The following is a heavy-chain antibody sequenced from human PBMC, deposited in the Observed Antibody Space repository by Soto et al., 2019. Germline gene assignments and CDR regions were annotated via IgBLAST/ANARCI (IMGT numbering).Heavy chain of an antibody. CDR3: ASAGDQNSDYFDY. V-gene: IGHV4-4*02. J-gene: IGHJ4*02. D-gene: IGHD3-16*01. Sequence: QVQLQESGLGLVKPSGTLSLTCAVSNGSISSSNWWSWVRQPPGKGLEWIGEIYHSGSTNYNPSLKSRVTISVDKSKNQFSLKLSSVTAADTAVYYCASAGDQNSDYFDYWGQGTLVTVSS. CDR1: NGSISSSNW. CDR2: IYHSGST.